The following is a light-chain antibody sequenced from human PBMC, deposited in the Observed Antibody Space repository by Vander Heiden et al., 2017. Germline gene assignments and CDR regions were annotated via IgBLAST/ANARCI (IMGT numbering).Light chain of an antibody. CDR2: LGS. CDR1: QSLLHSNGYNY. V-gene: IGKV2-28*01. Sequence: IVFTQSPLSLPVTPGEPASISCRSSQSLLHSNGYNYLDWYLQKPGQSPQLLIYLGSNRASGVPDRFSGSGSGTDFTLKISRVEAEDVGVYYCMQALQTPPWTFGQGTKVEIK. J-gene: IGKJ1*01. CDR3: MQALQTPPWT.